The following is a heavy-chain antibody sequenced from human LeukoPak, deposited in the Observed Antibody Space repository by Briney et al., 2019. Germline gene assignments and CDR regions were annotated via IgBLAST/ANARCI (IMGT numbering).Heavy chain of an antibody. CDR3: VRQYCSSYSCYKAADY. Sequence: PGETLKISCKGSGYSFTSYWIGWLRQMPGKGLKGLGNIYPGDSDTRYRPSFQGKVTSSADQSISTAYQQGSSMKASDTAMYYCVRQYCSSYSCYKAADYWGQGTLVTVSS. J-gene: IGHJ4*02. D-gene: IGHD2-2*02. CDR2: IYPGDSDT. V-gene: IGHV5-51*01. CDR1: GYSFTSYW.